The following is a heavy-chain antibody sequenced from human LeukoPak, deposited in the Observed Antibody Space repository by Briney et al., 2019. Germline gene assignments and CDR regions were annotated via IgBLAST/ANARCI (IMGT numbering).Heavy chain of an antibody. Sequence: GASVKVSCKASGYTFTGYYMHWVRQAPGQGLEWMGRINPNRGGTNYAQKFQGRVTMTRDTSISTAYMELSRLRSDDTAVYYCARGYGSGYYYYYMDVWGKGTTVTVSS. D-gene: IGHD3-16*01. CDR3: ARGYGSGYYYYYMDV. CDR2: INPNRGGT. CDR1: GYTFTGYY. J-gene: IGHJ6*03. V-gene: IGHV1-2*06.